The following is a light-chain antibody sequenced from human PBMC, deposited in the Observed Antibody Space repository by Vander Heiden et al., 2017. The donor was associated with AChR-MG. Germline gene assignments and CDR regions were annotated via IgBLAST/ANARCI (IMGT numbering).Light chain of an antibody. CDR2: RND. CDR3: AVWDDSLDGLV. CDR1: SSNCGSNY. Sequence: QSVLTQPPSASGAPGQRATISCSGGSSNCGSNYVFWYQQFPGTAHKLLIFRNDQRPSGVPDRVSGSKSGTSDSRAISGLRSEDEADYYCAVWDDSLDGLVFGGGTKLTVL. V-gene: IGLV1-47*01. J-gene: IGLJ2*01.